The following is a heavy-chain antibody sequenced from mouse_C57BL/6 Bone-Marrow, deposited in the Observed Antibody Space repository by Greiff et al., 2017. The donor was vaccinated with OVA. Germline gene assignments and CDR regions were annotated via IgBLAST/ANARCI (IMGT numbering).Heavy chain of an antibody. Sequence: QVQLKESGAELARPGASVKLSCKASGYTFTSYGISWVKQRTGQGLEWIGEIYPRSGNTYYNEKFKGKATLTADKSSSTAYMELRSLTSEDSAVYVCARGRLTGIEAWFAYWGQGTLVTVSA. V-gene: IGHV1-81*01. CDR3: ARGRLTGIEAWFAY. CDR2: IYPRSGNT. D-gene: IGHD4-1*01. CDR1: GYTFTSYG. J-gene: IGHJ3*01.